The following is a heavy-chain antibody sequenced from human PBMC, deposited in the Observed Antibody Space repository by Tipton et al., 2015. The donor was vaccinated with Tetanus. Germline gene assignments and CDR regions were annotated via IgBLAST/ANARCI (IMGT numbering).Heavy chain of an antibody. CDR2: ISYDGSNK. CDR1: GFTLSSYG. D-gene: IGHD3-22*01. V-gene: IGHV3-30*03. J-gene: IGHJ4*02. Sequence: SLRLSCVVSGFTLSSYGLHWVRQAPGKGLEWVAVISYDGSNKYYVDSVKGRFTISRDNSKNTLYLQMNSLRVEDTAVYYCASGGGYYDRSGYYYVDNFDYWGQGTRVTVSS. CDR3: ASGGGYYDRSGYYYVDNFDY.